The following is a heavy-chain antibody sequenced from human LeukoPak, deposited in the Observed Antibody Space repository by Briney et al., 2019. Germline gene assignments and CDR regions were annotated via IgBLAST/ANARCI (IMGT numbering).Heavy chain of an antibody. CDR2: INPNSGDT. J-gene: IGHJ4*02. V-gene: IGHV1-2*02. CDR3: ARDSCSSTSCLSIDDY. CDR1: GYTFTGYY. Sequence: ASVKVSCKASGYTFTGYYMHWVRQAPGQGLEWMGWINPNSGDTNYAQKFQGRVTMTRDTSISTAYMELSRLSSDDTAVYYCARDSCSSTSCLSIDDYWGQGTLVTVSS. D-gene: IGHD2-2*01.